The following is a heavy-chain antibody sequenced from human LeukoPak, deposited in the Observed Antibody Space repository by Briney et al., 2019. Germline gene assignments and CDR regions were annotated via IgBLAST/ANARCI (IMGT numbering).Heavy chain of an antibody. CDR2: ISAYNGNT. Sequence: ASAKVSCKASGYTFTSYGISWVRQAPGQGLEWMGWISAYNGNTNYAQKLQGRVTMTTDTSTSTAYMELRSLRSDDTAVYYCASDRMITFGGVIVQLFDYWGQGTLVTVSS. V-gene: IGHV1-18*01. J-gene: IGHJ4*02. CDR1: GYTFTSYG. D-gene: IGHD3-16*02. CDR3: ASDRMITFGGVIVQLFDY.